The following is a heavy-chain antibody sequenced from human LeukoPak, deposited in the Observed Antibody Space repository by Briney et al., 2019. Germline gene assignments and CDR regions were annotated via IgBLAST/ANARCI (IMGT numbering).Heavy chain of an antibody. Sequence: GGSLRLSCAASGFTFSSYWMHWVRQVPGKGLVWVSRINPGGSSTAHADAVKGRFTISRDNAKNTLYLQMNSLRAEETAVYYCARSNQADDYWGQGTLVTVSS. CDR2: INPGGSST. J-gene: IGHJ4*02. CDR3: ARSNQADDY. D-gene: IGHD4-11*01. V-gene: IGHV3-74*01. CDR1: GFTFSSYW.